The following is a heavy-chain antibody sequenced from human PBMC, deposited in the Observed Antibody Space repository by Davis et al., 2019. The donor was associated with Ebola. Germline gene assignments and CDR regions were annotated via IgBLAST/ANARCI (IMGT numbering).Heavy chain of an antibody. Sequence: PSETLSLTCAISGDSVAGGTGGWNWIRQSPSRGLEWLGRTYYTSKWFNDYAVSVKSRINIHPDTSKNQFSLQLNSVTPEDTAVYYCVRGWGRTGLGVWGQGTTVTVSS. CDR2: TYYTSKWFN. V-gene: IGHV6-1*01. CDR1: GDSVAGGTGG. D-gene: IGHD1-26*01. CDR3: VRGWGRTGLGV. J-gene: IGHJ6*02.